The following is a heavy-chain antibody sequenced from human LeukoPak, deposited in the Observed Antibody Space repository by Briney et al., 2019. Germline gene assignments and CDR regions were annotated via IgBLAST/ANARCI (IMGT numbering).Heavy chain of an antibody. J-gene: IGHJ6*03. CDR3: AKDIGGYCTNGVCSFYYMDV. CDR1: GFTFSSYA. CDR2: ISGSGGST. Sequence: GALRLSCAASGFTFSSYAMSWVRQAPGKGLEWVSAISGSGGSTYYADSVKGRFTISRDNSKNTLYLQMNSLRAEDTAVYCCAKDIGGYCTNGVCSFYYMDVWGKGTTVTVSS. D-gene: IGHD2-8*01. V-gene: IGHV3-23*01.